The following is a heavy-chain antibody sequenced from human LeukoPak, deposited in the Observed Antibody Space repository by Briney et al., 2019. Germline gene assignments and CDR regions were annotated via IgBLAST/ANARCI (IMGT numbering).Heavy chain of an antibody. V-gene: IGHV3-11*01. J-gene: IGHJ6*03. CDR1: GFTFSDYY. Sequence: PGGSLRLSCAASGFTFSDYYMSWIRQAPGKGLEWVSYISSSGSTIYYADSVKGRFTISRDNAKNSLYLQMNSLRAKDTAVYYCARDLEGVSMVRGVYYYYYYMDVWGKGTTVTISS. CDR2: ISSSGSTI. D-gene: IGHD3-10*01. CDR3: ARDLEGVSMVRGVYYYYYYMDV.